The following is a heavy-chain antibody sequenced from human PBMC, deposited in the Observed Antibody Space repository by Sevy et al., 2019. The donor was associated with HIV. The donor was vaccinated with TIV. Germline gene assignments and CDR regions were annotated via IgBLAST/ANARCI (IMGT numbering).Heavy chain of an antibody. Sequence: ASVKVSCKAYGYTFKNDVITWVRQAPGQGLEWMGWVTGKNGDTRYAHNLQARVTMTRDTSTSTAYMDLRSLTADDTAVYHCARGQYFFDYWAQGTVVTVSS. CDR3: ARGQYFFDY. CDR2: VTGKNGDT. V-gene: IGHV1-18*01. CDR1: GYTFKNDV. D-gene: IGHD3-9*01. J-gene: IGHJ4*02.